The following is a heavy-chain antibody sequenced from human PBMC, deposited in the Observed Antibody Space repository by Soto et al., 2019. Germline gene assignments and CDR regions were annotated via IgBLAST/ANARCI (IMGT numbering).Heavy chain of an antibody. CDR1: GGSISSYY. Sequence: SETLSLTCTVSGGSISSYYWSWIRQPPWKGLEWIGYIYYSGSTNYTPSLKSRVTISVDTSKNQFSLKLSSVTAADTAVYYCARDQVPAALFGCSDPWAHGTLVTVSS. D-gene: IGHD2-2*01. CDR2: IYYSGST. J-gene: IGHJ5*02. CDR3: ARDQVPAALFGCSDP. V-gene: IGHV4-59*01.